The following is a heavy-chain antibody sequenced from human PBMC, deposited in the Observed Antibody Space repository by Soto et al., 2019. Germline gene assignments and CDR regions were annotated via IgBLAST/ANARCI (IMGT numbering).Heavy chain of an antibody. D-gene: IGHD3-10*01. Sequence: PGGSLRLSCAASGFTFSYYAMSWVRQTPGKGLEWVSAITGSGGSTYYADSVKGRFTVSRDNSKSTLYLQMNSLRVEDTAIYYCAKDDYYGSGRLNWFDPWGQGTLVTVSS. CDR1: GFTFSYYA. CDR2: ITGSGGST. J-gene: IGHJ5*02. CDR3: AKDDYYGSGRLNWFDP. V-gene: IGHV3-23*01.